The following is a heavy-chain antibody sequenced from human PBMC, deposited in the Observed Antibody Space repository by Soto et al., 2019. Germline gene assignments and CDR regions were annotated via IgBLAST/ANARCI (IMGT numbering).Heavy chain of an antibody. D-gene: IGHD5-12*01. J-gene: IGHJ4*02. CDR3: ARLERESGYDPLDY. V-gene: IGHV1-18*01. CDR2: ISAYNGNT. CDR1: GYTFTSYG. Sequence: ASVQVSCKASGYTFTSYGISWVRQAPGQGLEWMGWISAYNGNTNYAQKLQGRVTMTTDTSTSTAYMELRSLRSDDTAVYYCARLERESGYDPLDYWGQGTLVTVSS.